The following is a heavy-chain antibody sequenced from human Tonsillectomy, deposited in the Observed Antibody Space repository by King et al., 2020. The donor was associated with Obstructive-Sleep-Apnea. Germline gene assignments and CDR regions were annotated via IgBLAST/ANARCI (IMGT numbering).Heavy chain of an antibody. D-gene: IGHD6-13*01. J-gene: IGHJ5*02. CDR1: GYSISSGYY. Sequence: QLQESGPGLVKPSETLSLTCTVSGYSISSGYYWGGIRQPPGKGLEWIGSSYQSVSTYYNPSLKRRVTILLETSKTQFSLKLSSVTAADTAVYYCARGYSSSHNWFDPWGQGTLVTVSS. V-gene: IGHV4-38-2*02. CDR2: SYQSVST. CDR3: ARGYSSSHNWFDP.